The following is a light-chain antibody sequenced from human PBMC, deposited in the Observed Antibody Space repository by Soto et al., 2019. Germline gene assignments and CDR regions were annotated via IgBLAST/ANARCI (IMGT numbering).Light chain of an antibody. CDR1: QSVSSN. CDR2: GAS. CDR3: QQYNNWPPWT. J-gene: IGKJ1*01. V-gene: IGKV3-15*01. Sequence: ERVMTQSPATVSVSPGERATLSCRASQSVSSNLAWYQQKPGQAPRLLIYGASTRATGIPARFSGSGSGTEFTLTISSLQSEDFAVYYCQQYNNWPPWTFGQGTKVEIK.